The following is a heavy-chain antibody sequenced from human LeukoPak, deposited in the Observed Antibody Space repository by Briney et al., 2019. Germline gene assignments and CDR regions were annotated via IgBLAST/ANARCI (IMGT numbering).Heavy chain of an antibody. CDR2: MNPNSGNT. D-gene: IGHD3-3*01. J-gene: IGHJ6*03. V-gene: IGHV1-8*03. CDR3: AGYTTIFGVVIPHNYYMGV. CDR1: GYTFTSYD. Sequence: GASVKVSCKASGYTFTSYDINWVRQATGQGLEWMGWMNPNSGNTGYAQKFQGRVTITRNTSISTAYMELSSLRSEDTAVYYCAGYTTIFGVVIPHNYYMGVWGKGTTVTVSS.